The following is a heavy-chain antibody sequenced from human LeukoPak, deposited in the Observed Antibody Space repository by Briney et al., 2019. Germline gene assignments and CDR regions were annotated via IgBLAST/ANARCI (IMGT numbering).Heavy chain of an antibody. D-gene: IGHD2-15*01. J-gene: IGHJ4*02. V-gene: IGHV3-30-3*01. Sequence: PGGSLRLSCAVSGFAFSSLAMHWVRQAPGKGLEWVAFISYDGNNQYYADSVKGRFTISRDNSKNTLYLQMNNLRAEDTAIYYCARVGSRYCNGANCYDGFWGQGTLVSVSS. CDR3: ARVGSRYCNGANCYDGF. CDR1: GFAFSSLA. CDR2: ISYDGNNQ.